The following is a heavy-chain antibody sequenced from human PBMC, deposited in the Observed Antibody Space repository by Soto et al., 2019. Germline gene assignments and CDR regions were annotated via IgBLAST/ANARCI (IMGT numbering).Heavy chain of an antibody. Sequence: QVQLQESGPGLVKPSQTLSLTCTVSGGSISSGDYYWSWIRQPPGKGLEWIGYIYYSGSTYYNPSLNSRLTLSVHTSKTLFSLKLSSLTAADSAVYYCASICYGYTFYDYSRQGTLFTVSS. CDR2: IYYSGST. J-gene: IGHJ4*02. CDR3: ASICYGYTFYDY. V-gene: IGHV4-30-4*01. CDR1: GGSISSGDYY. D-gene: IGHD5-18*01.